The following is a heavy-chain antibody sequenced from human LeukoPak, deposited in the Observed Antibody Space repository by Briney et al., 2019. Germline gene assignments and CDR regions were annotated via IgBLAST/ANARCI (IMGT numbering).Heavy chain of an antibody. Sequence: ESLKISCRGSGYNFNNHWIGWVRQIPGKGLEWMGLIYPGDSDTKYSPSFEGQVTMSVDKSISAAFLQWSSLKASDTAIYYCARGSGSSSWLDPWGQGTLVTVSS. J-gene: IGHJ5*02. D-gene: IGHD3-10*01. CDR2: IYPGDSDT. CDR3: ARGSGSSSWLDP. CDR1: GYNFNNHW. V-gene: IGHV5-51*01.